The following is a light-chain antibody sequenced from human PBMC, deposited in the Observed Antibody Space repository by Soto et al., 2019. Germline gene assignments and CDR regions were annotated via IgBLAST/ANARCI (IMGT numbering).Light chain of an antibody. J-gene: IGKJ1*01. V-gene: IGKV1-39*01. CDR1: QSISSY. CDR3: QQSDVSPRT. Sequence: DIHMTQSPSSLSSSVGDIVTITFLASQSISSYLNWYQQRPGKAPNLLIYDATRLHSGVPPRFSGSGYGTDFTLTITSLQLEDFATYYCQQSDVSPRTFGQGTKVDIK. CDR2: DAT.